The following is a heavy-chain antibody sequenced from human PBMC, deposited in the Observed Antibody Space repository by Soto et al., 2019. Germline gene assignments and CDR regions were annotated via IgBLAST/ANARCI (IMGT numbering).Heavy chain of an antibody. D-gene: IGHD2-21*02. CDR1: GYTFTSYA. Sequence: ASVKVSCKASGYTFTSYAMHWVRQAPGQRLEWMGWINAGNGNTKYSQKFQGRVTITRDTSASTAYMELSSLRSEDTAVYYCARDSPLSSCGGDCYLFDYWGQGTLVTASS. CDR3: ARDSPLSSCGGDCYLFDY. J-gene: IGHJ4*02. V-gene: IGHV1-3*01. CDR2: INAGNGNT.